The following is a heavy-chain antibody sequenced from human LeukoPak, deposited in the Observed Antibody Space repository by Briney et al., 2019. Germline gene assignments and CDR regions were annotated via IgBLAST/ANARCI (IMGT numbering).Heavy chain of an antibody. Sequence: HTGGSLRLSCAASGFTFSSYWMPWVRQAPGKGLVWVSRINSDGSSTSYADSVKGRFTISRDNSKNTLYLQMNSLRAEDPAVYYCAKAPKQQLVYYYWGQGTLVTVSS. CDR3: AKAPKQQLVYYY. CDR1: GFTFSSYW. V-gene: IGHV3-74*01. J-gene: IGHJ4*02. CDR2: INSDGSST. D-gene: IGHD6-13*01.